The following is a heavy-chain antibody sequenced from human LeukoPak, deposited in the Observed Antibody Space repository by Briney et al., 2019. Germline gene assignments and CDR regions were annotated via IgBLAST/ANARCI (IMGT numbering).Heavy chain of an antibody. CDR2: ISAYNGNT. Sequence: ASVKVSCKASGYAFSTYGISWVRQAPGQGLEWMGWISAYNGNTNYIQKLQGRVTMTTDTSTSTAYMELRSLTSDDTAMYYCARNTWESNWFDPWGQGTLVTVSS. V-gene: IGHV1-18*01. D-gene: IGHD1-26*01. CDR3: ARNTWESNWFDP. J-gene: IGHJ5*02. CDR1: GYAFSTYG.